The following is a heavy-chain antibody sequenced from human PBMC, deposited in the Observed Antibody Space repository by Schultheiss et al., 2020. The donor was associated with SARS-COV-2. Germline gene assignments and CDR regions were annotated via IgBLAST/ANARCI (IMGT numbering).Heavy chain of an antibody. V-gene: IGHV1-46*01. CDR1: GYTFTGYY. CDR2: INPSGGST. D-gene: IGHD6-13*01. Sequence: ASVKVSCKASGYTFTGYYMHWVRQAPGQGLEWVGIINPSGGSTSYAQKFQGRVTMTRDTSTSTVYMELSSLRSEDTAVYYCARPTIAAAGTDYYYYGMDVWGQGTTVTVSS. CDR3: ARPTIAAAGTDYYYYGMDV. J-gene: IGHJ6*02.